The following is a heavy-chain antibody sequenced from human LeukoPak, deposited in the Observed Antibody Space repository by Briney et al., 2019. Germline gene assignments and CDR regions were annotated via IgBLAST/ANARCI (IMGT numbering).Heavy chain of an antibody. V-gene: IGHV4-31*03. Sequence: KPSETLSLTCTVSGCSISSGGYYWSWIRQHPGKGLEWIGYIYYSGSTYYNPSLKSRVTISVDTSKNQFSLKLSSVTAADTAVYYCARCGKDGDYVQNWGQGTLVTVSS. CDR1: GCSISSGGYY. CDR3: ARCGKDGDYVQN. D-gene: IGHD4-17*01. J-gene: IGHJ4*02. CDR2: IYYSGST.